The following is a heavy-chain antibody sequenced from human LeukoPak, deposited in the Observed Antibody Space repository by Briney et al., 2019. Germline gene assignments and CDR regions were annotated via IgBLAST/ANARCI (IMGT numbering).Heavy chain of an antibody. V-gene: IGHV3-30*04. D-gene: IGHD3-22*01. J-gene: IGHJ4*02. Sequence: GGSLRLSCAASGFTFSSYAMHWVRQAPGKGLEWVAVISYDGSNKYYADSVKGRFTISRDNSKNTLYLQMNSLRAEDTAVYYCARDASITMIVVPMSYWGQGTLVTVSS. CDR3: ARDASITMIVVPMSY. CDR2: ISYDGSNK. CDR1: GFTFSSYA.